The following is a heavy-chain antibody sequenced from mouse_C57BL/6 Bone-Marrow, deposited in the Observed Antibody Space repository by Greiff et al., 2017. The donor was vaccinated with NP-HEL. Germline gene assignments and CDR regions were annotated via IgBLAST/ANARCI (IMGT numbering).Heavy chain of an antibody. Sequence: VQLQQPGAELVRPGTSVKLSCKASGYTFTSYWMHWVKQRPGQGLEWIGVIDPSASYSNYNQKFKGKATLTVDTSSSTAYMQLSSLTSEDSAVYYGARVSTMVKWFAYWGQGTLVTVSA. J-gene: IGHJ3*01. CDR3: ARVSTMVKWFAY. CDR1: GYTFTSYW. V-gene: IGHV1-59*01. D-gene: IGHD2-2*01. CDR2: IDPSASYS.